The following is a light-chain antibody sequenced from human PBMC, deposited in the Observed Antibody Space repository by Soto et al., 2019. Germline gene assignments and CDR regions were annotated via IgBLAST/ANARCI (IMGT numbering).Light chain of an antibody. J-gene: IGKJ2*01. CDR1: QSINTW. CDR3: QQYNSYPYT. V-gene: IGKV1-5*03. Sequence: DIQMTQSPSTVSASVGDRVTITCRASQSINTWLAWYQQKPGKAPKLLIYMASTLESGVPSRFSGGGSGTEFTLTISSLQPDDFATYYCQQYNSYPYTFGQGTMVEI. CDR2: MAS.